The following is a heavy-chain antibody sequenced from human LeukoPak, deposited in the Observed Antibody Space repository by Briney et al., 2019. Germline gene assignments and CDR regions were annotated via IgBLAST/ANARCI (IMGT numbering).Heavy chain of an antibody. CDR3: ARAVGVYSSSWYKVEYYYYYMDV. Sequence: SETLSLTCTVSGGSISSYYWSWIRQPPGKGLEWIGEINHSGSTNYNPSLKSRVTISVDTSKNQFSLKLSSVTAADTAVYYCARAVGVYSSSWYKVEYYYYYMDVWGKGTTVTVSS. V-gene: IGHV4-34*01. J-gene: IGHJ6*03. D-gene: IGHD6-13*01. CDR1: GGSISSYY. CDR2: INHSGST.